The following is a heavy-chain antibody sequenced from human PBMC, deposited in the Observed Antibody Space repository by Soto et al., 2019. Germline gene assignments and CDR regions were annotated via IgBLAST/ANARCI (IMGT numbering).Heavy chain of an antibody. V-gene: IGHV1-18*04. D-gene: IGHD6-19*01. CDR2: ISADNGNT. Sequence: GASVKVSCKASGYTFTNYGISWVRQAPGQRLEWMGWISADNGNTKYAQKLQGRVTITRDTSATTAYMELSSLRSEDTAVFYCARSGYSSGWYHWYFDLWGRGTLVTVSS. CDR1: GYTFTNYG. CDR3: ARSGYSSGWYHWYFDL. J-gene: IGHJ2*01.